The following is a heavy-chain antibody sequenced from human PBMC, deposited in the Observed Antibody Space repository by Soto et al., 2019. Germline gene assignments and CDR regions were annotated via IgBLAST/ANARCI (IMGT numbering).Heavy chain of an antibody. CDR3: ARDHYYDSSGYYDY. D-gene: IGHD3-22*01. Sequence: GGSLRLSCAASGFTFSSYEMNWVRQAPGKGLEWVSYISSSGSTIYYADSVKGRFTISRDNAKNSLYLQMNSLRAEDTAVYYCARDHYYDSSGYYDYWGQRTLVTVSS. V-gene: IGHV3-48*03. CDR2: ISSSGSTI. CDR1: GFTFSSYE. J-gene: IGHJ4*02.